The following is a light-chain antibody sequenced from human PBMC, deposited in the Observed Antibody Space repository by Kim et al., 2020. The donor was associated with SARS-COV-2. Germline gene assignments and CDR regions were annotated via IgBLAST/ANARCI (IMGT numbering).Light chain of an antibody. J-gene: IGLJ2*01. Sequence: SGPPGQTASISCSGDKLGDKYACWYQQKPGQSPVLVIYQDSQRPSGIPERFSGSNSGNTATLTISGTQAMDEADYYCQSWDSSTVVFGGGTQLTVL. CDR1: KLGDKY. V-gene: IGLV3-1*01. CDR2: QDS. CDR3: QSWDSSTVV.